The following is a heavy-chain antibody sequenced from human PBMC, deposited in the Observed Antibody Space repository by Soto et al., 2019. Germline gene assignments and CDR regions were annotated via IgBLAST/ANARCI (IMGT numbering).Heavy chain of an antibody. CDR3: ARGYGDYDYYYYYYMDV. CDR2: IYSGGSI. Sequence: EVQLVESGGGLVQPGGSLRLSCAASGFTVSSNYMSWVRQAPGKGLEWVSVIYSGGSIYYADSVKGRFTISRDNSKNTLYLQMNSLRAEDTAVYYCARGYGDYDYYYYYYMDVWGKGTTVTVSS. V-gene: IGHV3-66*01. J-gene: IGHJ6*03. D-gene: IGHD4-17*01. CDR1: GFTVSSNY.